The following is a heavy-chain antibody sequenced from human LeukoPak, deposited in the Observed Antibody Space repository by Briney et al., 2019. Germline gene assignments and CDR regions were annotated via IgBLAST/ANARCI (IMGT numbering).Heavy chain of an antibody. CDR1: DGSISSSNYY. CDR3: ARRVVTAKPNWFDP. V-gene: IGHV4-39*01. D-gene: IGHD2-21*02. CDR2: IYYSGST. Sequence: PSETLSLTCTVSDGSISSSNYYCGWIRQPPGKGLEWIGSIYYSGSTYYNPSLKSRVIISVDTSKNQFSLNLTSVTAADTAVYYCARRVVTAKPNWFDPWGQGTLVTVSS. J-gene: IGHJ5*02.